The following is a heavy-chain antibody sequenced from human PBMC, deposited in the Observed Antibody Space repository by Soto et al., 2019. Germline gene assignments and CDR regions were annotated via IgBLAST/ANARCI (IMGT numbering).Heavy chain of an antibody. Sequence: LRLSCAVSGFTFSNYAFSWVRQAPGKGLEWVSAISGSGINTYYADSLKGRFTISRDNFMNTLHLEMNSLRAEDTAVYFCVKDYYGDYDPSQYFYYGMDVWGQGTTVTVSS. CDR3: VKDYYGDYDPSQYFYYGMDV. CDR2: ISGSGINT. V-gene: IGHV3-23*01. CDR1: GFTFSNYA. D-gene: IGHD4-17*01. J-gene: IGHJ6*02.